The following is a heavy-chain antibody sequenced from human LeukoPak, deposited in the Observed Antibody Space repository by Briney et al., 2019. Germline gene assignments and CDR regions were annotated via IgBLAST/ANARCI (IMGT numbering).Heavy chain of an antibody. CDR2: IYYSGRT. CDR1: GDSISSYN. J-gene: IGHJ4*02. V-gene: IGHV4-59*01. CDR3: TRGAHPRGDSCGLDY. Sequence: SETLSLTCTVYGDSISSYNWVWLGPPPGIEQEWIGYIYYSGRTNYNTSLKRGTTITVDTSRTQFSQKLTPMTAAAAAYYYWTRGAHPRGDSCGLDYWGQGTLVTVSS. D-gene: IGHD5-18*01.